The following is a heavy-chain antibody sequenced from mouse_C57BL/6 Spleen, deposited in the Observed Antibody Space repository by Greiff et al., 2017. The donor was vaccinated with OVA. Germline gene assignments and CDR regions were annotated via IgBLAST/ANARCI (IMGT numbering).Heavy chain of an antibody. CDR2: INPSTGGT. D-gene: IGHD1-1*01. J-gene: IGHJ4*01. Sequence: VQLQQSGPELVKPGASVKISCKASGYSFTGYYMNWVKQSPEKSLEWIGEINPSTGGTTYNQKFKAKATLTVDKSSSTAYMQLKSLTSEDSAVYYCARYYGSSYRAMDYWGQGTSVTVSS. CDR1: GYSFTGYY. V-gene: IGHV1-42*01. CDR3: ARYYGSSYRAMDY.